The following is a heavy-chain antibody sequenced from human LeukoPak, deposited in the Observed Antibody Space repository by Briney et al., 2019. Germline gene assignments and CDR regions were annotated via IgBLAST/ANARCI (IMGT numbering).Heavy chain of an antibody. V-gene: IGHV3-48*03. CDR1: GFTFKNSA. D-gene: IGHD3-10*02. CDR2: ISSSGSTI. J-gene: IGHJ6*04. Sequence: PGGSLRLSCAASGFTFKNSAMSWVRQAPGKGLEWVSYISSSGSTIYYADSVKGRFTISRDNAKNSLYLQMNSLRAEDTAVYYCAELGITMIGGVWGKGTTVTISS. CDR3: AELGITMIGGV.